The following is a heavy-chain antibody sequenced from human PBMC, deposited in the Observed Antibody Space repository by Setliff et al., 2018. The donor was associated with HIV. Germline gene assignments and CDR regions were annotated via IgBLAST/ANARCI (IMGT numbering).Heavy chain of an antibody. CDR1: SGSISSYY. Sequence: SETLSLTCTVPSGSISSYYWIWIRQPPGKGLEWIGHIFYSGSTNHNPSLKSRVTISVDTSKNQFSLKLSSVTAADTAVYYCARGKWLVQNFYSYYMDVWGKGTTVTV. CDR3: ARGKWLVQNFYSYYMDV. CDR2: IFYSGST. J-gene: IGHJ6*03. D-gene: IGHD6-19*01. V-gene: IGHV4-59*01.